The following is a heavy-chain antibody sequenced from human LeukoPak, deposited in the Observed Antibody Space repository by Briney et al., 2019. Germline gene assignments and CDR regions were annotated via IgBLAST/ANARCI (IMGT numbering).Heavy chain of an antibody. V-gene: IGHV3-7*01. D-gene: IGHD1-26*01. CDR1: GFTFSNYW. J-gene: IGHJ5*02. CDR3: ARDRGWELLSCWFDP. Sequence: GGSLRLSCEGSGFTFSNYWMGWVRQAPGKGLQWVANIKTDGSEKYYVDSVKGRFTISRDNAKNSLYLQMNSLRAEDTAVYYCARDRGWELLSCWFDPWGQGTLVTVSS. CDR2: IKTDGSEK.